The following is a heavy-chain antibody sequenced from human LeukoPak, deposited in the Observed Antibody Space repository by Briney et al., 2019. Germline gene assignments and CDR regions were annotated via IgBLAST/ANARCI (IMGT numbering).Heavy chain of an antibody. Sequence: SETLSLTCAVSGYSISSGYYWGWIRQPPGKGLEWIGSIYHSGSTYYNPSLKSRVTISVDTSKNQFSLKLSSVTAADTAVYYCATPSRYCSSTSCYSGDAFDIWGQGTMATVSS. V-gene: IGHV4-38-2*01. CDR3: ATPSRYCSSTSCYSGDAFDI. CDR2: IYHSGST. J-gene: IGHJ3*02. D-gene: IGHD2-2*01. CDR1: GYSISSGYY.